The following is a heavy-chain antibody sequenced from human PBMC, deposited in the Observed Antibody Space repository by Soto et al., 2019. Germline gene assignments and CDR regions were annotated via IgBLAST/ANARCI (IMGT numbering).Heavy chain of an antibody. V-gene: IGHV4-39*01. J-gene: IGHJ5*02. CDR2: IYYSGST. D-gene: IGHD2-2*01. Sequence: QLQLQESGPGLVKPSETLSLTCTVSGGSISSSSYYWGWIRQPPGKGLEWIGSIYYSGSTYYNPSLKSRVTISVDTSKNQFSLKLSSVTAADTAVYYCARPLSKACCSSTSCYAGNWFDPWGQGTLVTVSS. CDR1: GGSISSSSYY. CDR3: ARPLSKACCSSTSCYAGNWFDP.